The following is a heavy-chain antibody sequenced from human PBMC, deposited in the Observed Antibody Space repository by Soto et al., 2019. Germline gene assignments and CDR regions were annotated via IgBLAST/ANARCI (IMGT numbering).Heavy chain of an antibody. V-gene: IGHV3-30-3*01. J-gene: IGHJ4*02. CDR1: GFTFSSYA. Sequence: SLRLSCAASGFTFSSYAMHWVRQAPGKGLEWVAVVSYDGSNKYYADSVKGRFTISRDNSKNTLYLQMNSLRAEDTAVYYCARGAPLYDSSGYHFDYWGQGTLVTVSS. D-gene: IGHD3-22*01. CDR3: ARGAPLYDSSGYHFDY. CDR2: VSYDGSNK.